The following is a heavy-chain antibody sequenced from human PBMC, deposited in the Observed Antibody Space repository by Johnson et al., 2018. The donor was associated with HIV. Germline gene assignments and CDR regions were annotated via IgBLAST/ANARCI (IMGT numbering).Heavy chain of an antibody. Sequence: QMLLVESGGGVVQPGRSLRLSCAASGFTLSNYGMHWVRQAPGKGLEWVAVIWHDGSNKYYADSVKGRFTISRDNSKNTLYLQMNSLRVEDTAVYHCARGRRPWELHGFNAFDTWGQGTMVIVSS. CDR3: ARGRRPWELHGFNAFDT. CDR1: GFTLSNYG. D-gene: IGHD1-26*01. CDR2: IWHDGSNK. V-gene: IGHV3-30*19. J-gene: IGHJ3*02.